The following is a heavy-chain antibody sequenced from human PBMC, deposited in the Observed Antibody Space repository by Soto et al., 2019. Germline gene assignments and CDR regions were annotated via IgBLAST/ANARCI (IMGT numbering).Heavy chain of an antibody. CDR2: ISSSSSTI. J-gene: IGHJ4*02. D-gene: IGHD4-17*01. Sequence: EVQLVESGGGLVQPGGSLRLSCAASGFTFSSYSMNWVRQAPGKGLEWVSYISSSSSTIYYAGSVKGRFTISRDNAKNSLYLQMNSLRAEDTAVYYCARVNDYGDYVLDYWGQGTLVTVSS. CDR3: ARVNDYGDYVLDY. V-gene: IGHV3-48*01. CDR1: GFTFSSYS.